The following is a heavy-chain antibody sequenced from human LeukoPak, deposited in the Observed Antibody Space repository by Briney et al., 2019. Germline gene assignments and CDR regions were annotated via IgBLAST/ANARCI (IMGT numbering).Heavy chain of an antibody. CDR2: INPSGGST. Sequence: GASVKVSCKASGYTFTSYYMHWVRQAPGQGLEWMGIINPSGGSTSYAQKFQGRVTMTRDTSTSTVYMELSSLRSEDTAVYYCARDRDIGGYYYYMDVWGKGTTVTVSS. D-gene: IGHD3-16*01. V-gene: IGHV1-46*01. J-gene: IGHJ6*03. CDR1: GYTFTSYY. CDR3: ARDRDIGGYYYYMDV.